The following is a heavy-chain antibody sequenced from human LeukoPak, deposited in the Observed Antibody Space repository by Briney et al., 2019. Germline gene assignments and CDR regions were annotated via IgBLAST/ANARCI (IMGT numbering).Heavy chain of an antibody. CDR2: INPNNGDT. D-gene: IGHD3-22*01. J-gene: IGHJ4*02. CDR3: ARSFYDTSGYYLDS. Sequence: GASVKVSCKASEYTLTGYYMHWVRQAPGQGLEWMGRINPNNGDTKYAQKFQGRVTMTRDTSINTAYMELSSLGSDDTAVYYCARSFYDTSGYYLDSWGQGTLVAVSS. CDR1: EYTLTGYY. V-gene: IGHV1-2*06.